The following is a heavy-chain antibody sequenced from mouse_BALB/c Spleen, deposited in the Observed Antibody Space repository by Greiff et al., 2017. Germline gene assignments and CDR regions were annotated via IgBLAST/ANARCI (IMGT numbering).Heavy chain of an antibody. V-gene: IGHV1S22*01. D-gene: IGHD2-1*01. Sequence: LQQPGSELVRPGASVKLSCKASGYTFTSYWMHWVKQRPGQGLEWIGNIYPGSGSTNYDEKFKSKATLTVDTSSSTAYMQLSSLTSEDSAVYYCTRASSLYGNYGAMDYWGQGTSVTVSS. CDR2: IYPGSGST. CDR3: TRASSLYGNYGAMDY. CDR1: GYTFTSYW. J-gene: IGHJ4*01.